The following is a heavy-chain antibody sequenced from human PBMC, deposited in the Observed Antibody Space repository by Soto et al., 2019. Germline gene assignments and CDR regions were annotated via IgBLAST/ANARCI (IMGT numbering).Heavy chain of an antibody. D-gene: IGHD6-19*01. CDR2: INPSGGST. CDR1: GYTFTSYY. V-gene: IGHV1-46*01. Sequence: QVQLVQSGAEVKKPGASVKVSCKASGYTFTSYYMHWVRQAPGQGLELMGIINPSGGSTSYAQKVQDSVTMTRETPTSKVYMELRSMRSEHTPVYYCARDLRLYRHIVYSSGWYGGDWFDPWGQGTLVTVSS. J-gene: IGHJ5*02. CDR3: ARDLRLYRHIVYSSGWYGGDWFDP.